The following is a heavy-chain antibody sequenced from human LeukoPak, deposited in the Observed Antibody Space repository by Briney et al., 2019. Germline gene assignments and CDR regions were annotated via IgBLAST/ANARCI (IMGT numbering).Heavy chain of an antibody. V-gene: IGHV3-53*04. Sequence: QPGGSLRLSCAASGFTFSSYAMSWVRQAPGKGLEWVSVIYSGGSTYYADSVKGRFTISRHNSKNTLYLQMNSLRAEDTAVYYCARGLYDSSGYAAYYFDYWGQGTLVTVSS. D-gene: IGHD3-22*01. CDR1: GFTFSSYA. CDR2: IYSGGST. J-gene: IGHJ4*02. CDR3: ARGLYDSSGYAAYYFDY.